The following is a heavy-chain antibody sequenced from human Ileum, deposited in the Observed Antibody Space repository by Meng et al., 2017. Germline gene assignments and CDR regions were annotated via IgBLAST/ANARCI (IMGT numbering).Heavy chain of an antibody. CDR3: AKRITPAGSSHGGLDV. J-gene: IGHJ6*02. CDR2: LWYDGSKR. D-gene: IGHD1-14*01. V-gene: IGHV3-33*06. CDR1: GFSFSDYS. Sequence: GESLKIPCAASGFSFSDYSLYWVRQAPGKRLEWVAMLWYDGSKRYYADSVKGRFTIARDNSGKTVYLQMNSLTVEDTAIYYWAKRITPAGSSHGGLDVWGQGTTVTVSS.